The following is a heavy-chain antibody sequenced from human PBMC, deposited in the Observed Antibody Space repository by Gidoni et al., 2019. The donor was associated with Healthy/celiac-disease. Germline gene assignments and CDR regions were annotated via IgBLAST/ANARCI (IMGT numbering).Heavy chain of an antibody. V-gene: IGHV1-69*01. CDR2: IIPIFGTA. CDR1: GGTFSSYA. J-gene: IGHJ4*02. Sequence: QVQLVQSGAEVKKPGSSVKVSCKAAGGTFSSYAISWVRQAPGQGIEWMGGIIPIFGTANYAQKFQGRVTITADESTSTAYMELSSLRSEDTAVYYCATSKPDIVATIPIDYWGQGTLVTVSS. D-gene: IGHD5-12*01. CDR3: ATSKPDIVATIPIDY.